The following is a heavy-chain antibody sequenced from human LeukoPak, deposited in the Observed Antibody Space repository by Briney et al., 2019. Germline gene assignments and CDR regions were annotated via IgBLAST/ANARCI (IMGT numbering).Heavy chain of an antibody. J-gene: IGHJ5*02. V-gene: IGHV4-34*01. CDR2: INHSGST. CDR3: ARVWAYNWFDP. Sequence: PSETLSLTCAVYGGSFSGYYWSWIRQPPGKGLGWIGEINHSGSTNYNPSLKSRVTISVDTSKNQFSLKLSSVTAADTAVYYCARVWAYNWFDPWGQGTLVTVSS. CDR1: GGSFSGYY. D-gene: IGHD1-26*01.